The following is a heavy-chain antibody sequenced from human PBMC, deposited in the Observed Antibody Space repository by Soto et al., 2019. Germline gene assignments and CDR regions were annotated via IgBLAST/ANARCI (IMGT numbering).Heavy chain of an antibody. CDR2: IVVGSGNT. Sequence: GASVKVSCKASGFTFTSSAVQWVRQARGRRLEWIGWIVVGSGNTNYAQKFQERATITRDMSTSTAYMELSSLRSEDTAVYYCAAAAYYYDSSGYYPPYYYYYGMDVWGQGTTVTVSS. J-gene: IGHJ6*02. CDR1: GFTFTSSA. CDR3: AAAAYYYDSSGYYPPYYYYYGMDV. V-gene: IGHV1-58*01. D-gene: IGHD3-22*01.